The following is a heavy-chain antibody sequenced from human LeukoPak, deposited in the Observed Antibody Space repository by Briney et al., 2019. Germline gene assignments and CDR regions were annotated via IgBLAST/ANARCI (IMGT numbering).Heavy chain of an antibody. CDR2: IDPSGTT. V-gene: IGHV4-34*01. CDR1: GGSFSGNY. D-gene: IGHD3-10*01. J-gene: IGHJ6*03. Sequence: SETLSLTCAIYGGSFSGNYWSWIRQPPGKGLEWIGEIDPSGTTNYNPSLKSRVTISGDTSKNQFSLNPTSVTAADTAVYYCAGDTDDYSYMDVWGKGTTVTVSS. CDR3: AGDTDDYSYMDV.